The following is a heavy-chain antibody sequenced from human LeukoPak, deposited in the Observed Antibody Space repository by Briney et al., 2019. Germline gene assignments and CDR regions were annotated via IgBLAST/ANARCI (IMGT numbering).Heavy chain of an antibody. V-gene: IGHV3-23*01. CDR2: ISGSGGST. D-gene: IGHD2-2*01. J-gene: IGHJ4*02. CDR3: AKLLVPAAILDYFDY. Sequence: GGSLRLSCAASGFTISSYAMSWVRQAPGKGLEWVSAISGSGGSTYYADSVKGRFTISRDNSKNTLYLQMNSLRAEDTAVYYCAKLLVPAAILDYFDYWGQGTLVTVSS. CDR1: GFTISSYA.